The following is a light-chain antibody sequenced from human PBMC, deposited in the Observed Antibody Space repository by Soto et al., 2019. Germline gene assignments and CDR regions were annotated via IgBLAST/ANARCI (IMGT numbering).Light chain of an antibody. CDR1: QSVRNSY. CDR2: GAS. CDR3: QQYGSSPYT. Sequence: ESLLTQSTGTLSLSPGESATLSCRASQSVRNSYLAGYQQKPGQAPRLLIYGASGRATGIPDRFSGSGSGTDFTLTISRLEPEDFAVYYCQQYGSSPYTFGQGTKLEI. V-gene: IGKV3-20*01. J-gene: IGKJ2*01.